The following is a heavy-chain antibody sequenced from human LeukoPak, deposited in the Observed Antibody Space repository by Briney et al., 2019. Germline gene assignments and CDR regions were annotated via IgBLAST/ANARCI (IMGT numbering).Heavy chain of an antibody. CDR3: ARSFGLGRCFDP. D-gene: IGHD3-10*01. CDR1: GFTFSKYG. Sequence: GGSLRLSCAASGFTFSKYGMHWVRQAPGKGLEWVAVISYDGSNKYYADSVRGRFTISRDNSKNTLYLQMNSLRAEDTAVYYCARSFGLGRCFDPWGQGTLVTVSS. V-gene: IGHV3-30*03. J-gene: IGHJ5*02. CDR2: ISYDGSNK.